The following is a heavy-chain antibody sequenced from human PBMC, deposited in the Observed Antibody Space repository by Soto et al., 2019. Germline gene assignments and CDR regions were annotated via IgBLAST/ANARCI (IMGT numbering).Heavy chain of an antibody. J-gene: IGHJ6*03. CDR1: GFTFSSYA. CDR3: ARVGGSGSYYYYYMDV. CDR2: ISSNGGST. Sequence: EVQLVESGGGLVQPGGSLRLSCAASGFTFSSYAMHWVRQAPGKGLEYVSAISSNGGSTYYANSVKGRFTISRDNSKNTLYLQMGRLRAEDMAVYYCARVGGSGSYYYYYMDVWGKGTTVTVSS. V-gene: IGHV3-64*01. D-gene: IGHD3-10*01.